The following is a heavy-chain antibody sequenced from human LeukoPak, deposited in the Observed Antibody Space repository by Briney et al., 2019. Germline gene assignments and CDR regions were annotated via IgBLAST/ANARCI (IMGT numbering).Heavy chain of an antibody. Sequence: GGSLRLSCAASGFTVSSYSMNWVRQAPGKGLEWVSYISSSRSTIYYADSVKGRFTISRDNAKNSLYLQMNSLRAEDTAVYYCARSLYNWNDLVAYAFDIWGQGTMVTVSS. J-gene: IGHJ3*02. V-gene: IGHV3-48*01. D-gene: IGHD1-20*01. CDR3: ARSLYNWNDLVAYAFDI. CDR1: GFTVSSYS. CDR2: ISSSRSTI.